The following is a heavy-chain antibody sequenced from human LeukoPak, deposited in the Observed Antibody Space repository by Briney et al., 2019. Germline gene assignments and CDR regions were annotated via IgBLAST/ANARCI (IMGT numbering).Heavy chain of an antibody. V-gene: IGHV5-10-1*01. J-gene: IGHJ5*02. CDR2: IDPNESYT. D-gene: IGHD6-6*01. Sequence: GESLKISCQGSGYXFTSYWISWVRQMPGKGLEWMGRIDPNESYTNYSPSFQGHVTISADKSISTAYLQWSSLKASDTAMYYCARLTSNSSSSTSWFDPWGQGTLATVSS. CDR3: ARLTSNSSSSTSWFDP. CDR1: GYXFTSYW.